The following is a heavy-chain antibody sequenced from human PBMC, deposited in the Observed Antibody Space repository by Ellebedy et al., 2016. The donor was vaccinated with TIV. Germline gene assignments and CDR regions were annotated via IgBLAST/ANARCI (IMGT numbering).Heavy chain of an antibody. Sequence: GGSLRLSXAASGFTFSKYAMCWVRQAPGKGLEWVSDISGRGDFTVYADSVKGRFTISRDNSKNTLYLQMDSLTAEDTALYYCAKEVAERGTGVADYWGQGTLVTVSS. CDR3: AKEVAERGTGVADY. D-gene: IGHD1-26*01. J-gene: IGHJ4*02. CDR1: GFTFSKYA. CDR2: ISGRGDFT. V-gene: IGHV3-23*01.